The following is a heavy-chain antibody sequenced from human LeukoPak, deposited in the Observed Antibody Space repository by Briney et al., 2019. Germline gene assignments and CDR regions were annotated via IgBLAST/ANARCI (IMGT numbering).Heavy chain of an antibody. CDR1: GYTFTGYY. CDR3: AREGRVVYATNLNWFDP. Sequence: ASVKVSCKASGYTFTGYYMHWVRQAPGQGLEWMGWINPNSGSTNYAQKFQGRVTMTRDTSISTAYMELSRLRSDDTAVYYCAREGRVVYATNLNWFDPWGQGTLVTVSS. J-gene: IGHJ5*02. D-gene: IGHD2-8*02. V-gene: IGHV1-2*02. CDR2: INPNSGST.